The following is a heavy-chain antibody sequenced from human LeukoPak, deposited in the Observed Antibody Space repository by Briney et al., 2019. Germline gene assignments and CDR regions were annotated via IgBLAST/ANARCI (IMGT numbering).Heavy chain of an antibody. CDR1: GFAFSVYA. CDR2: INANSGTT. Sequence: GGSLRLSCSASGFAFSVYAMSWLRQPPGKGLEWVSTINANSGTTSYAASVRGRFTISRDNAKNLLFLQMNGLRAEDTAVYYCARGRSITLLRGVAMSDGFDIWGQGAMVAVSS. D-gene: IGHD3-10*01. J-gene: IGHJ3*02. V-gene: IGHV3-23*01. CDR3: ARGRSITLLRGVAMSDGFDI.